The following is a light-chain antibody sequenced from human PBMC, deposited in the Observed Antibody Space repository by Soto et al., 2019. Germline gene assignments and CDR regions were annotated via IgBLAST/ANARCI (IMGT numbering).Light chain of an antibody. CDR3: QQYNNWPPIT. CDR1: QSLSSS. Sequence: PGERGTLSCRASQSLSSSLAWYQQKPGQAPRLLIYGASTRATGIPARFSGSGSGTEFTLTISSLQSEDFAVYYCQQYNNWPPITFGQGTRLEIK. J-gene: IGKJ5*01. CDR2: GAS. V-gene: IGKV3-15*01.